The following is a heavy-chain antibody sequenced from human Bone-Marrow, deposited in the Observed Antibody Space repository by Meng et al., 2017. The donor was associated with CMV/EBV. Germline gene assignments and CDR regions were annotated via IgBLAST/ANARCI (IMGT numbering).Heavy chain of an antibody. CDR2: IKHDGSEK. CDR1: GGSISSSSYY. CDR3: AREIPGGTVTMDY. J-gene: IGHJ4*02. V-gene: IGHV3-7*01. D-gene: IGHD4-11*01. Sequence: GGSLRLSCTVSGGSISSSSYYWGWIRQPPGKGLEWMANIKHDGSEKYYVDSVTGRFSISRDNAENSLYLQMNSLRAEDTAVYYCAREIPGGTVTMDYWGQGTLVTVSS.